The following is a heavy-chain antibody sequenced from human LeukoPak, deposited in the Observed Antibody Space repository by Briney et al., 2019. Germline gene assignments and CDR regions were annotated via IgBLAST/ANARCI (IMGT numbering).Heavy chain of an antibody. D-gene: IGHD3-22*01. V-gene: IGHV3-11*01. Sequence: PGGSLRLSCAASGFSFSDYYMTWIRQAPGKRLEWISYISTSTKTIYYSDSVKGRFTISRDNAKNSLNLQMDGLRAEDTAVYYCARAYYRDSSAYYIFDYWGQGTLVTVSS. CDR3: ARAYYRDSSAYYIFDY. CDR1: GFSFSDYY. CDR2: ISTSTKTI. J-gene: IGHJ4*02.